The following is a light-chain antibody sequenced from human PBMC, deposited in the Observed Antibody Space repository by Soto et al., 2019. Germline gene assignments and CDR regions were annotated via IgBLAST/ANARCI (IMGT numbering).Light chain of an antibody. Sequence: QSALTQPASVSGCPGQSITISCTGSVSDVGSFGPVSWYQQHPGQVPKLIIYEGNRRPSGVSSRFSGSKSGNTASLTISGLQAEDEADYYCCSYVGARTYVFGAGTKVTVL. CDR3: CSYVGARTYV. CDR2: EGN. V-gene: IGLV2-23*01. CDR1: VSDVGSFGP. J-gene: IGLJ1*01.